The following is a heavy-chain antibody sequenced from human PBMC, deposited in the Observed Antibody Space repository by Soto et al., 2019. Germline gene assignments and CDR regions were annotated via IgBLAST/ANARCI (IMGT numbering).Heavy chain of an antibody. CDR3: ARHTSYCSGGSCYSGYYYYGMDV. CDR1: GYSFTSYW. D-gene: IGHD2-15*01. CDR2: IDPSDSYT. V-gene: IGHV5-10-1*01. J-gene: IGHJ6*02. Sequence: SLKISCKGSGYSFTSYWISWVRQMPGKGLEWMGRIDPSDSYTNYSPSFQGHVTISADKSISTAYLQWSSLKASDTAMYYCARHTSYCSGGSCYSGYYYYGMDVWGQGTTVTVSS.